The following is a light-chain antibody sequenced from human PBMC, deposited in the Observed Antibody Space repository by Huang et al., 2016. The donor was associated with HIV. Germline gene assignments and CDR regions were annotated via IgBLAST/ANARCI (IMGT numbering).Light chain of an antibody. J-gene: IGKJ1*01. CDR1: QGISNS. V-gene: IGKV1-NL1*01. CDR3: QQYHGVPWT. CDR2: AAS. Sequence: DIQMTQSPSSLSASVGDRVAITCRESQGISNSLAWYQQKPGKAPKLLLYAASKLVGGVTSRFSGSGSGAVYTLTISSLQPEDVAVYHCQQYHGVPWTFGQGTKVEVK.